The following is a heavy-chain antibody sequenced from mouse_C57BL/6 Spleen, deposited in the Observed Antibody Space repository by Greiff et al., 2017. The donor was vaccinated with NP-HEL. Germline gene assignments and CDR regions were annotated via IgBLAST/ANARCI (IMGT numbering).Heavy chain of an antibody. Sequence: QVQLKQPGAELVRPGSSVKLSCKASGYTFTSYWMHWVKQRPIQGLEWIGNIDPSDSETHYNQKFKDKATLTVDKSSSTAYMQLSSLTSEDSAVYYCARGGDYYGSSLDDWGQGTTLTVSS. V-gene: IGHV1-52*01. CDR1: GYTFTSYW. CDR3: ARGGDYYGSSLDD. D-gene: IGHD1-1*01. J-gene: IGHJ2*01. CDR2: IDPSDSET.